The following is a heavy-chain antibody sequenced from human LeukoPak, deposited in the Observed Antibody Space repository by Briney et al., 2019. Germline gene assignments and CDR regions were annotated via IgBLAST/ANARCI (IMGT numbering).Heavy chain of an antibody. CDR3: PRCSTRSGHSVRWFDP. D-gene: IGHD3-3*01. J-gene: IGHJ5*02. CDR1: GFTFSTYA. V-gene: IGHV3-30-3*01. CDR2: ISYDGSNE. Sequence: PGGSLRLSCADSGFTFSTYAMHWVRQAPGKGLEWVAVISYDGSNEYYADSVKGRFTISRDNSKNTLYLQMNSLSAEDTAEYYCPRCSTRSGHSVRWFDPWGQGTLVTVSS.